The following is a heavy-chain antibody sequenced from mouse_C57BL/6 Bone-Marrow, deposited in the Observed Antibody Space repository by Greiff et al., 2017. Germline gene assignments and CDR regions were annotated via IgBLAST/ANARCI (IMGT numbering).Heavy chain of an antibody. Sequence: VQLQQSGAELVRPGASVTLSCKASGYTFTDYEMHWVKQTPVHGLEWIGAIDPETGGTAYNQKFKGKAILTADKSSSTAYMGLRSLTSEDSAVYYCTSTGATRVYFDYWGQGTTLTVSA. V-gene: IGHV1-15*01. D-gene: IGHD4-1*02. CDR3: TSTGATRVYFDY. CDR1: GYTFTDYE. CDR2: IDPETGGT. J-gene: IGHJ2*01.